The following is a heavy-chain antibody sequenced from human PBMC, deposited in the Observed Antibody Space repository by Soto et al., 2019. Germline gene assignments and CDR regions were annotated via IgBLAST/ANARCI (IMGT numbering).Heavy chain of an antibody. V-gene: IGHV3-48*01. CDR2: ISSSSTNI. D-gene: IGHD7-27*01. CDR1: GFTFSSYA. Sequence: PGGSLRLSCAASGFTFSSYAMNWVRQAPGKGLEWVSYISSSSTNIYYADSVKGRFTISRDNAKNSLYLQMNSPRAEDTAVYYCARDPQLGIDAFDIWGQGTMVTVSS. J-gene: IGHJ3*02. CDR3: ARDPQLGIDAFDI.